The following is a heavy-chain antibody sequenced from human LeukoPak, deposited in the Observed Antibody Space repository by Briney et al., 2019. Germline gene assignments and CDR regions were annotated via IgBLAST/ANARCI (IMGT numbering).Heavy chain of an antibody. CDR1: GYSFTSSW. J-gene: IGHJ4*02. D-gene: IGHD6-13*01. CDR2: IHPSDSDT. V-gene: IGHV5-51*01. Sequence: GESLKISCKGSGYSFTSSWIGWVRQMPGKGLEWMGIIHPSDSDTRYSPSFQGQVTISADKSISTAYLQWSSLKASDSGVCYCARGIAEAAVTKFDHWSQGTLVTVSS. CDR3: ARGIAEAAVTKFDH.